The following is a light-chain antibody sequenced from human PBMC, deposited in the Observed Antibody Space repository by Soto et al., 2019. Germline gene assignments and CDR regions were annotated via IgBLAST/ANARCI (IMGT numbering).Light chain of an antibody. V-gene: IGKV3-20*01. CDR1: QSLSSIN. CDR3: QQYSSSPLT. CDR2: AAS. Sequence: EIVLTQSPATLSLSPGARATLFCRASQSLSSINLAWFQQKPGQAPRLIMSAASSRATGIPDRFSGSGSGTDCTLTISRLEPEDFAVYYCQQYSSSPLTFGGGTKVDIK. J-gene: IGKJ4*01.